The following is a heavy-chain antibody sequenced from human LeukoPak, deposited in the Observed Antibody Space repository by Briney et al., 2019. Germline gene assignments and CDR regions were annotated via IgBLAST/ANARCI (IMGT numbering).Heavy chain of an antibody. CDR2: IYTSGST. CDR1: GGSISSYY. V-gene: IGHV4-4*07. CDR3: ARGPFYYYDSSGYYNFDY. J-gene: IGHJ4*02. D-gene: IGHD3-22*01. Sequence: SETLSLTCTVSGGSISSYYWRWIRQPAGKGLEGIGRIYTSGSTNYNPSLKSRVTISVDKSKNQFSLNLSSVTAADTAVYYCARGPFYYYDSSGYYNFDYWGQGTLVTVSS.